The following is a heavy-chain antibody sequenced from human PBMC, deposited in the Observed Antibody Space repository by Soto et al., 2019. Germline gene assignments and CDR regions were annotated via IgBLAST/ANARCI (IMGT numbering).Heavy chain of an antibody. D-gene: IGHD3-16*01. V-gene: IGHV4-39*01. CDR3: ARQPRGPGYGERGLYFDH. CDR2: VYYSGST. CDR1: GGSTNSRSDY. Sequence: SETLSLTCTVSGGSTNSRSDYWGWIRQPPGKGLEWIGSVYYSGSTHDNPSLQSRVTISVDTSRNQFSLNLISVTAADTAVYFCARQPRGPGYGERGLYFDHWGQGTLVTVSS. J-gene: IGHJ4*02.